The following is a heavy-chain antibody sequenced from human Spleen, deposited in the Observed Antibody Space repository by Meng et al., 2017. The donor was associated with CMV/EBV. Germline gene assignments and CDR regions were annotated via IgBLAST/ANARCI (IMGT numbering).Heavy chain of an antibody. Sequence: GSLRLSCAVYGGSFSGYYWSWIRQPPGKGLEWIGNNYYSGSTYYNPSLKSRVTILVDTSKNQFSLKLKSVTAADTAVYYCAREAGYCSGASCRAYYYYALDVWGQGTTVTVSS. V-gene: IGHV4-34*01. CDR2: NYYSGST. J-gene: IGHJ6*02. CDR3: AREAGYCSGASCRAYYYYALDV. D-gene: IGHD2-15*01. CDR1: GGSFSGYY.